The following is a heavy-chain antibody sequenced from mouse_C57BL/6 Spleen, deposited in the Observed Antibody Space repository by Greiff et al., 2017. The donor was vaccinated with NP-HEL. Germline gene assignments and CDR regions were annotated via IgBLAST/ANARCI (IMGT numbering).Heavy chain of an antibody. D-gene: IGHD1-1*01. CDR1: GFTFTDYY. CDR3: ASQYYGSSYWYFDV. V-gene: IGHV7-3*01. J-gene: IGHJ1*03. CDR2: IRNKANGYTT. Sequence: EVHLVESGGGLVQPGGSLSLSCAASGFTFTDYYMSWVRQPPGKALEWLGFIRNKANGYTTEYSASVKGRFTISRDNSQSILYLQMNALRAEDSATYYCASQYYGSSYWYFDVWGTGTTVTVSS.